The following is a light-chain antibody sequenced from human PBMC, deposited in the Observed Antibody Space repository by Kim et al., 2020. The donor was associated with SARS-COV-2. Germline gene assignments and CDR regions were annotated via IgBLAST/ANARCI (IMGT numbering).Light chain of an antibody. Sequence: QSVLTQPPSVSGAPGQRVTISCTGSSSNIGAGYDVHWYQQLPGTAPKLLIYDTTNRPSGVPDRFSGSRSGSSASLAITGLRAEDEGDYYRQSYDSSLSEVFGGGTQLTVL. CDR3: QSYDSSLSEV. V-gene: IGLV1-40*01. J-gene: IGLJ2*01. CDR1: SSNIGAGYD. CDR2: DTT.